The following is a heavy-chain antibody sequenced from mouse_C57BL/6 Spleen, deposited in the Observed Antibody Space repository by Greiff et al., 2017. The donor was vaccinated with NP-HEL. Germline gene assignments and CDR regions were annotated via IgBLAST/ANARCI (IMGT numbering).Heavy chain of an antibody. J-gene: IGHJ1*03. D-gene: IGHD2-4*01. CDR3: ASYDYDYFDD. CDR2: IYPGSGNT. CDR1: GYSFTSYY. V-gene: IGHV1-66*01. Sequence: VQLQQSGPELVKPGASVKISCKASGYSFTSYYIHWVKQRPGQGLEWIGWIYPGSGNTKYNEKFKGKATLTADTSSSTAYMQLSSLTSEDSAVYYCASYDYDYFDDWGTGTTVTVSS.